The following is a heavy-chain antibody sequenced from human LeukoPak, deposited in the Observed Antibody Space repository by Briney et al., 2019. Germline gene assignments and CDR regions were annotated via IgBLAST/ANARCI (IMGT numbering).Heavy chain of an antibody. Sequence: SETLSLTCSVSGASVTDNYWSWIRQTPGKGLQWLGHIYYSVTTHYNPSLKSRLSISVDTSKNQFSLRLSSVTAADTAVYYCASRGRAGSDMLALDYWGQGTLITVSS. J-gene: IGHJ4*02. CDR1: GASVTDNY. CDR2: IYYSVTT. D-gene: IGHD6-19*01. CDR3: ASRGRAGSDMLALDY. V-gene: IGHV4-59*02.